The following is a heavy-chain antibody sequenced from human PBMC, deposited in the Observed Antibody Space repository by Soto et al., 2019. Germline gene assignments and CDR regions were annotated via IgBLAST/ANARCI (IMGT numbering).Heavy chain of an antibody. D-gene: IGHD6-13*01. CDR3: ARQGSSWYNWFDP. CDR2: IYPGDSDT. J-gene: IGHJ5*02. CDR1: GYSFTSYW. Sequence: SLKISCKGSGYSFTSYWIGWVRQMPGKGLEWMGIIYPGDSDTRYSPSFQGQVTISADKSISTAYLQWSSLKASDTAMYYCARQGSSWYNWFDPWGQGTLVTVSS. V-gene: IGHV5-51*01.